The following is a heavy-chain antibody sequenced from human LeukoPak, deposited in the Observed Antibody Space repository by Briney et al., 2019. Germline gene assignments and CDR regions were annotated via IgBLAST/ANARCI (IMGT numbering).Heavy chain of an antibody. CDR1: GFTFSSYG. J-gene: IGHJ6*02. Sequence: GRSLRLSCAASGFTFSSYGMHWVRQAPGKGLEWVAVISYDGSNKYYADSVKGRFTISRDNSKNTLYLQMNSLRAEDTAVYYCAKAKVFGGRNPEDYYYGMDVWGQGTTVTVSS. V-gene: IGHV3-30*18. D-gene: IGHD3-16*01. CDR3: AKAKVFGGRNPEDYYYGMDV. CDR2: ISYDGSNK.